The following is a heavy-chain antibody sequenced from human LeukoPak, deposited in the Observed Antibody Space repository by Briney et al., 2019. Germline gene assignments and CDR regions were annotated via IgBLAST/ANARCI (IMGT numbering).Heavy chain of an antibody. CDR3: ARDGDRSRGDTFDI. CDR1: GFTLSSFC. J-gene: IGHJ3*02. Sequence: PGGSLRLSCAASGFTLSSFCVNGVRKAPEKGLECVANIKQDGSEKYVVDSVKGRFTISRDNAKNSLYLQMNRLRVEDTAVYYCARDGDRSRGDTFDIWGQGTMVTVSS. D-gene: IGHD3-10*01. CDR2: IKQDGSEK. V-gene: IGHV3-7*04.